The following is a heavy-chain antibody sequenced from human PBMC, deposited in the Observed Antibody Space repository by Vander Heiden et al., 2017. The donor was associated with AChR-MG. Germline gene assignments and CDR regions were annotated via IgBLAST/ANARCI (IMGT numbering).Heavy chain of an antibody. CDR3: ANGPYARGLDV. D-gene: IGHD3-16*01. CDR1: GCSFSSISYY. Sequence: QLQLQESGPGLVQPSATLSLTCTFSGCSFSSISYYWAWIRQSPGKGLEWIGSIYYSGSTYYNPSLKSRVTISADTAKNQFSLRLRSVTATDTAVYYCANGPYARGLDVWGQGTTVTVSS. J-gene: IGHJ6*02. V-gene: IGHV4-39*01. CDR2: IYYSGST.